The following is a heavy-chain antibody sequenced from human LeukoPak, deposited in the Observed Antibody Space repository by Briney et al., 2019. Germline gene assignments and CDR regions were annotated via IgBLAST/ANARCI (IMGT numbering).Heavy chain of an antibody. V-gene: IGHV3-74*01. Sequence: GGSLRLSCAASGFTLSNYWMHWVRQAPGKGLVWVSRINADGSSASYADSVKGRFTVSRDNAKNTLYLQVNNLRAEDTAVYYCARGPNSNWSGLDFWGQGTLLTVSS. CDR1: GFTLSNYW. CDR3: ARGPNSNWSGLDF. D-gene: IGHD6-6*01. J-gene: IGHJ4*02. CDR2: INADGSSA.